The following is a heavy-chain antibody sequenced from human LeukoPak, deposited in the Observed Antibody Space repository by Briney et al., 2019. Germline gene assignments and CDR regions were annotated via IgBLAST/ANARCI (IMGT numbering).Heavy chain of an antibody. D-gene: IGHD3-22*01. Sequence: PSETLSLTCTVSGGSISSYYWSWIRQPAGKGLEWIGRIYTSGSTNYNPSLKSRVTMSVDTSKNQFSLKLSSVTAADTAVYYCARETYYYDSSGYYLFDYWGQGTLVTVSS. CDR2: IYTSGST. J-gene: IGHJ4*02. V-gene: IGHV4-4*07. CDR3: ARETYYYDSSGYYLFDY. CDR1: GGSISSYY.